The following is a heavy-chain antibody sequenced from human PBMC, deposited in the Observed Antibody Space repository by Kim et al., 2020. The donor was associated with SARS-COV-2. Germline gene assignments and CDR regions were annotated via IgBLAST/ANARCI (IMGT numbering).Heavy chain of an antibody. Sequence: TYSTPALKSRVTISVDTSKNQCSLKLSSVTAADTAVYYCARGWGLNWFDPWGQGTLVTVSS. V-gene: IGHV4-30-2*04. J-gene: IGHJ5*02. CDR2: T. D-gene: IGHD2-21*02. CDR3: ARGWGLNWFDP.